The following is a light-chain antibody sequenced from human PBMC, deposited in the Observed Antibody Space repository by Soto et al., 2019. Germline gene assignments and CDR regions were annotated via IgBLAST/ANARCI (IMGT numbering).Light chain of an antibody. J-gene: IGKJ4*01. CDR1: QGISTY. CDR2: AAS. Sequence: IQLTQSPSSLSASIGDRVTITCRAGQGISTYLAWYQQKPRKAPKLLIYAASTLQSGVPSRFSGSGSGTDFTLTISSLQPEDFATYYCQQLHSYPLTCGGGTKV. V-gene: IGKV1-9*01. CDR3: QQLHSYPLT.